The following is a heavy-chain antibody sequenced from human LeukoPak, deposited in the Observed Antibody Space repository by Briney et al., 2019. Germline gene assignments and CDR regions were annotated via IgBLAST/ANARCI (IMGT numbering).Heavy chain of an antibody. V-gene: IGHV3-30-3*01. CDR3: ARGPPTGTSFRYHGMDV. D-gene: IGHD1-1*01. Sequence: PGGSLRLSCAASGFTFSNYAMHWVRQAPGKGLEGVAVISYDGSNKYYADSVKGRFTISRDNSKNTLYLQMNSLRAEDTALYYCARGPPTGTSFRYHGMDVWGQGTTVTVSS. J-gene: IGHJ6*02. CDR1: GFTFSNYA. CDR2: ISYDGSNK.